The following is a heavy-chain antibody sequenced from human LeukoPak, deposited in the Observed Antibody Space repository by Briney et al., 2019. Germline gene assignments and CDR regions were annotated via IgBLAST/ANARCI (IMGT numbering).Heavy chain of an antibody. J-gene: IGHJ4*02. CDR3: ARKVAPAAIWYYFDY. CDR2: ISSSSSYI. CDR1: GFTFSSYS. V-gene: IGHV3-21*01. Sequence: PGRPLRLPCAASGFTFSSYSMNWDRQAPGKGLEWVSSISSSSSYIYYADSVKGRFTIPRGNAKNCLNLEMNSTRAEDTAVYSCARKVAPAAIWYYFDYWGQGTLVTVSS. D-gene: IGHD2-2*01.